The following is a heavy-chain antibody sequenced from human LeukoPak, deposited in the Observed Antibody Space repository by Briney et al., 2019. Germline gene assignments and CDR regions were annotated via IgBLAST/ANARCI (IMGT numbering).Heavy chain of an antibody. J-gene: IGHJ4*02. D-gene: IGHD3-10*01. Sequence: ASETLSLTCTVSGGSISSSSYYWGWIRQPPGKGLESIGSIYYSGSTYYNPSLKSRVTISVDTSKNQFSLKLSSVTAADTAVYYCARMPSITRGYFGYWGQGTLVTVSS. V-gene: IGHV4-39*01. CDR2: IYYSGST. CDR3: ARMPSITRGYFGY. CDR1: GGSISSSSYY.